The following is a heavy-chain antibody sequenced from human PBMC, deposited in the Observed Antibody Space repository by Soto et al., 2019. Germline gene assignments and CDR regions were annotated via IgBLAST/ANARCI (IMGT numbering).Heavy chain of an antibody. Sequence: PGGSLRLSCAASGFTFSSYGMHWVRQAPGKGLEWVAVISYDGSNKYYADSVKGRLTISRDNSKNTLYLQMNSLRAEDTAVYYCAKEVQWSQSGYNYYGMDVWGQGTTVTVS. V-gene: IGHV3-30*18. CDR3: AKEVQWSQSGYNYYGMDV. D-gene: IGHD3-3*01. CDR1: GFTFSSYG. J-gene: IGHJ6*02. CDR2: ISYDGSNK.